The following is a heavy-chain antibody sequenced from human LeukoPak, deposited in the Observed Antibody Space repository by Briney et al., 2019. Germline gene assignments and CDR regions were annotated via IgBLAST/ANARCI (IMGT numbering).Heavy chain of an antibody. J-gene: IGHJ3*02. CDR2: LSGTGRYI. V-gene: IGHV3-21*06. CDR1: GFTFSSYT. CDR3: ARSLRDAFDI. Sequence: PGGSLRLSCAASGFTFSSYTMNWVRQAPGKGLEWVSSLSGTGRYIYYADLKKGRFTISRDNAKNSLYLQMNSLRAEDTAVYYCARSLRDAFDIWGQGTMVTVSS.